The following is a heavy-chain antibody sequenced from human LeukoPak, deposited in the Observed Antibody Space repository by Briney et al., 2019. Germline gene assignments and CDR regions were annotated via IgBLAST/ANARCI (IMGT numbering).Heavy chain of an antibody. CDR1: GGSFSGYY. J-gene: IGHJ4*02. CDR2: INHSGST. D-gene: IGHD3-22*01. Sequence: NPSETLSLTCAVYGGSFSGYYWSWIRQPPGKGLEWIGEINHSGSTNYNPSLKSRVTISVDTSKNQFSLKLSSVTAADTAVYYCARASYDSSGYYSNYWGQGTLVTVSS. CDR3: ARASYDSSGYYSNY. V-gene: IGHV4-34*01.